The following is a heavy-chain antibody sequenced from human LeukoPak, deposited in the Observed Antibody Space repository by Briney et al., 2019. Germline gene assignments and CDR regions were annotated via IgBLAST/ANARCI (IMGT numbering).Heavy chain of an antibody. D-gene: IGHD2-15*01. J-gene: IGHJ4*02. CDR1: GFTFSSYA. Sequence: PGGSLRLSCSASGFTFSSYAMSWVRQAPGKGLEWVSAISGSGGRTYYADSVKGRITISRDNSKNTLYLQMNSLKTEDTAVYYCTTEGGWSFYFDYWGQGTLVTVSS. CDR2: ISGSGGRT. V-gene: IGHV3-23*01. CDR3: TTEGGWSFYFDY.